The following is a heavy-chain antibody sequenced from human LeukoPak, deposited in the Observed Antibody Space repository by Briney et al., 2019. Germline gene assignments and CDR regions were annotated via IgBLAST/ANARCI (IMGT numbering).Heavy chain of an antibody. Sequence: PGRSLRLSCAASGFTFSSYAMHWVRQAPGKGLEWVAVISYDGSNKYYADSVKGRFTISRDNSKNTLYLQLNSLRPEDSAFYYCVKDMGSSGSYNYYMDVWGKGTTVTVSS. J-gene: IGHJ6*03. V-gene: IGHV3-30*04. CDR2: ISYDGSNK. CDR3: VKDMGSSGSYNYYMDV. CDR1: GFTFSSYA. D-gene: IGHD2-15*01.